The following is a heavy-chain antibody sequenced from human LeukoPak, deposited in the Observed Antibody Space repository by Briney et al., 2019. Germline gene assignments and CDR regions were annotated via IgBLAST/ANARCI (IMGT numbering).Heavy chain of an antibody. CDR3: ARASMVRGVIINDY. V-gene: IGHV5-51*01. CDR2: IYPGDSDT. D-gene: IGHD3-10*01. J-gene: IGHJ4*02. Sequence: GDSLKISCKASGYSFINHWIGWVRQMPGKGLEWMGIIYPGDSDTRYSPSFQGQVTISADKSISTAYLQWSSLKASDTAMYYCARASMVRGVIINDYWGQGTLVAVSS. CDR1: GYSFINHW.